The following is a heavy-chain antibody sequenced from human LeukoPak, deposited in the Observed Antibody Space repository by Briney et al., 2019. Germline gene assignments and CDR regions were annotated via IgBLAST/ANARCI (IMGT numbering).Heavy chain of an antibody. J-gene: IGHJ4*02. CDR3: ARVDLYYDSSGYSQAANDY. Sequence: ASVKASCKASGYTFTSYGISWVRQAPGQGLEWMGWVSAYNGNTKYAQNFQGRVTMTTDTSTSTAYMELRSLRSDDTAVYYCARVDLYYDSSGYSQAANDYWGQGTLVTVSS. CDR2: VSAYNGNT. D-gene: IGHD3-22*01. V-gene: IGHV1-18*01. CDR1: GYTFTSYG.